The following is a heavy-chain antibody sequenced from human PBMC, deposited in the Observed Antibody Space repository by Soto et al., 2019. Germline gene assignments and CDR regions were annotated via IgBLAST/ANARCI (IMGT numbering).Heavy chain of an antibody. CDR3: ARSGSSSWYGWFDT. CDR1: GGSVSSGSYY. J-gene: IGHJ5*02. CDR2: IYYSGST. D-gene: IGHD6-13*01. Sequence: SETLSLTCTVSGGSVSSGSYYWSWIRQPPGKGLEWIGYIYYSGSTNYNPSLKSRVTISVDTSKNQFSLKLSSVTAADTAVYYCARSGSSSWYGWFDTWGQGTLVTVS. V-gene: IGHV4-61*01.